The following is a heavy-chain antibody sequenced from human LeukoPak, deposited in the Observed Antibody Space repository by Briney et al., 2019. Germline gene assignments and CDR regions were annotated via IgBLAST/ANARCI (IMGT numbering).Heavy chain of an antibody. CDR3: ARLRGRSVLRYFDWLSHDYYYYMDV. V-gene: IGHV4-39*01. CDR2: IYYSGST. CDR1: GGSISSSSYY. J-gene: IGHJ6*03. Sequence: SETLSLTCTVSGGSISSSSYYWGWIRQPPGKGLEWIGSIYYSGSTYYNPSLKSRVTISVDTSKNQFSLKLSSVTAADTAVYYCARLRGRSVLRYFDWLSHDYYYYMDVWGKGTTVTISS. D-gene: IGHD3-9*01.